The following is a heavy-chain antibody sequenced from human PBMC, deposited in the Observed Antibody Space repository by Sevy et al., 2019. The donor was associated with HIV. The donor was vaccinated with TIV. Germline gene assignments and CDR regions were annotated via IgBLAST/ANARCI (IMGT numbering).Heavy chain of an antibody. CDR1: GFSFSDYW. CDR3: ARGVFGSGSRLGLGY. CDR2: MRQDGREK. D-gene: IGHD3-10*01. V-gene: IGHV3-7*03. Sequence: GGSLRLSCEASGFSFSDYWMTWVRQAPGKGLEWVANMRQDGREKYYVDSVKGRFTISRSNAKNSLYLQMNSPGAEDTAVYYCARGVFGSGSRLGLGYWGQGTLVTVSS. J-gene: IGHJ4*02.